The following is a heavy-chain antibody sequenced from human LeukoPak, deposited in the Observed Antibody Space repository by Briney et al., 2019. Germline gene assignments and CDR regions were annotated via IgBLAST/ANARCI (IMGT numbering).Heavy chain of an antibody. V-gene: IGHV3-74*01. CDR2: INSDGSST. J-gene: IGHJ6*03. CDR3: ARADCSGGSCYGSDYYYMDV. Sequence: PGGSLRLSCAASGFTFNIYWMSWVRQAPGKGLVWVSRINSDGSSTSYADSVKGRFTISRDNAKNTLYLQMNSLRAEDTAVYYCARADCSGGSCYGSDYYYMDVWGKGTTVTISS. D-gene: IGHD2-15*01. CDR1: GFTFNIYW.